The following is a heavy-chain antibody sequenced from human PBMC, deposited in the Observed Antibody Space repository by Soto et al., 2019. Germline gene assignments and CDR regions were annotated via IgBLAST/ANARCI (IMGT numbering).Heavy chain of an antibody. CDR3: AREGAAARPAQRKHHYMDV. J-gene: IGHJ6*03. D-gene: IGHD6-6*01. V-gene: IGHV4-34*01. Sequence: LSLTCAVYGGSFSGYYWSWIRQPPGKGLEWIGEINHSGSTNYNPSLKSRVTISVDTSKNQFSLKLSSVTAADTAVYYCAREGAAARPAQRKHHYMDVWGKGTTVTVSS. CDR1: GGSFSGYY. CDR2: INHSGST.